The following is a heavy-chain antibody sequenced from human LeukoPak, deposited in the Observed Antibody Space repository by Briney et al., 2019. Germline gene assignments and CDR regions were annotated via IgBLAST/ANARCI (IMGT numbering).Heavy chain of an antibody. J-gene: IGHJ4*02. CDR2: IRYDGSNK. V-gene: IGHV3-30*02. CDR3: AKDQAVAGVSFDY. Sequence: GGPLRLSCAASGFTFSSYGMHWVRQAPGKGLEWVAFIRYDGSNKYYADSVKGRFTISRDNSKNTLYLQMNSLRAEDTAVYYCAKDQAVAGVSFDYWGQGTLVTVSS. CDR1: GFTFSSYG. D-gene: IGHD6-19*01.